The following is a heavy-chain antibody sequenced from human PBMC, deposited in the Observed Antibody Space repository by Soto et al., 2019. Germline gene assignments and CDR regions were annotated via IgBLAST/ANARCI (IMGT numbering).Heavy chain of an antibody. Sequence: GESLKMSCKGSGESFTIYWIGWGRQMPGKGLEWMGIIYPGDSDTRYSPSFQGQVTISADKSISTAYLQWSSLKASDTAMYYCARSLDSPPEEFDYWGQGTLVTVSS. CDR3: ARSLDSPPEEFDY. D-gene: IGHD2-2*03. J-gene: IGHJ4*02. V-gene: IGHV5-51*01. CDR1: GESFTIYW. CDR2: IYPGDSDT.